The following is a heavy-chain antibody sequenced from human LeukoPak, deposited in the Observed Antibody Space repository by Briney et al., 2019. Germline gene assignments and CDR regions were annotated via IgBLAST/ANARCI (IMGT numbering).Heavy chain of an antibody. CDR2: IIPIFGTA. CDR3: ARGGENYYDSSGYYLFDY. CDR1: GYTFTSYG. D-gene: IGHD3-22*01. V-gene: IGHV1-69*13. Sequence: SVKVSCKASGYTFTSYGISWVRQAPGQGLEWMGGIIPIFGTANYAQKFQGRVTITADESTSTAYMELSSLRSEDTAVYYCARGGENYYDSSGYYLFDYWGQGTLVTVSS. J-gene: IGHJ4*02.